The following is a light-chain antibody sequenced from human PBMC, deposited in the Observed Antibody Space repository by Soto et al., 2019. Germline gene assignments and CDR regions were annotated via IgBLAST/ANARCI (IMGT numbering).Light chain of an antibody. J-gene: IGKJ1*01. CDR2: AAS. CDR1: QSISSY. Sequence: DIQMTQSPSSLSASVGDRVTITCRASQSISSYLNWYQQKPGKATKLLIYAASSLQSGVPSRFSGSGSGTDFTLTISSLQPEDFATYYCQQSYSTPRTFGQGTKVE. V-gene: IGKV1-39*01. CDR3: QQSYSTPRT.